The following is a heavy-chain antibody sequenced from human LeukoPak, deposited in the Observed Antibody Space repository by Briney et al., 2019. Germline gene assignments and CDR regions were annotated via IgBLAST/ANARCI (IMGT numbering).Heavy chain of an antibody. CDR1: GFTFSSYE. D-gene: IGHD2-21*02. V-gene: IGHV3-48*03. Sequence: PGGSLRLSCAASGFTFSSYEMNWVRQAPGKGLEWVSYISSSGSTIYYAGSVKGRFTISRDNSKNTLYLQMNSLRAEDTAVYYCAKSRAYCGGDCYPPLWFDPWGQGTLVTVSS. CDR3: AKSRAYCGGDCYPPLWFDP. CDR2: ISSSGSTI. J-gene: IGHJ5*02.